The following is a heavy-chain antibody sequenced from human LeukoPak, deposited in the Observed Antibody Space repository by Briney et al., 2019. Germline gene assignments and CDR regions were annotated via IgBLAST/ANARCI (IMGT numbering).Heavy chain of an antibody. CDR2: ISAYNGNT. D-gene: IGHD2-8*02. Sequence: GASVKVSCKVSGYTFTSYGISWVRQAPGQGLEWMGWISAYNGNTNYAQKLQGRVTMTTDTSTSTAYMELRSLRSDDTAVYYCAGILSGGECFDYWGQGTLVTVSS. J-gene: IGHJ4*02. CDR3: AGILSGGECFDY. CDR1: GYTFTSYG. V-gene: IGHV1-18*04.